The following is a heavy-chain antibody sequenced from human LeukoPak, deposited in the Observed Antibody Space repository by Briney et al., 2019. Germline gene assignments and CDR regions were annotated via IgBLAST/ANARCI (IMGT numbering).Heavy chain of an antibody. J-gene: IGHJ4*02. Sequence: GGSLRLSCAASGFTFSDYYMNWIRQAPGEGLEWVSYISSSGSTIYYADSVKGRFTISRDNAKNSLYLQMNSLRAEDMALYYCAKSKTVTTEFDHWGQGTLVTVSS. CDR3: AKSKTVTTEFDH. CDR2: ISSSGSTI. CDR1: GFTFSDYY. V-gene: IGHV3-11*01. D-gene: IGHD4-17*01.